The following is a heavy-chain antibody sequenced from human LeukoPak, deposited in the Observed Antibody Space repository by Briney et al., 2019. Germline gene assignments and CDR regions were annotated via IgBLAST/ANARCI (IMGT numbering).Heavy chain of an antibody. CDR2: IKQDGSEK. V-gene: IGHV3-7*01. D-gene: IGHD3-9*01. Sequence: QPGGSLRLSCAASGFTFSNYWMTWVRQAPGTGLEWVANIKQDGSEKYYVDSVKGRFTISRDNAKNSLYLQMNSLRAEDTALYYCARPDIFFDAFDIWGQGTMVTVSS. CDR3: ARPDIFFDAFDI. J-gene: IGHJ3*02. CDR1: GFTFSNYW.